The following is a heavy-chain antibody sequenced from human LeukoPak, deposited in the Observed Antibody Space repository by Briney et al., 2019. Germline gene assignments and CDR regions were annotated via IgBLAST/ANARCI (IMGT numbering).Heavy chain of an antibody. J-gene: IGHJ4*02. CDR2: ISAYNGNT. Sequence: ASVKVSCKASGYTFTNYGFTWVRQAPGQGLEWMGWISAYNGNTNYARKVQDRITMTTDTSTSTAYMELRSLGSDDTAVYRCARRLYYDTNGYPALQYWGQGTLVTVSS. CDR3: ARRLYYDTNGYPALQY. CDR1: GYTFTNYG. V-gene: IGHV1-18*01. D-gene: IGHD3-22*01.